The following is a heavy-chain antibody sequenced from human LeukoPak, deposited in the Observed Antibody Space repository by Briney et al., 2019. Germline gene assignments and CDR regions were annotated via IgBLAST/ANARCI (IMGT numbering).Heavy chain of an antibody. CDR2: IFGSGGST. D-gene: IGHD3-22*01. CDR3: ARAGYYDSSESLNDY. CDR1: GFTFSSYA. Sequence: GGSLRLSCAASGFTFSSYAMYWVRQAPGKGLEWVSGIFGSGGSTHYADSVKGRFTISRDNSKNTVYLQMNSLRSDDTAVYYCARAGYYDSSESLNDYWGQGTLVTVSS. V-gene: IGHV3-23*01. J-gene: IGHJ4*02.